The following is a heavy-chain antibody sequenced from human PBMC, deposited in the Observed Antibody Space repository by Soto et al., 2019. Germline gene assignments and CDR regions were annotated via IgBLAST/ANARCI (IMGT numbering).Heavy chain of an antibody. CDR2: INYRGST. CDR1: GGSISSGGYY. V-gene: IGHV4-31*03. D-gene: IGHD2-15*01. CDR3: ARDSLRQYCSGGSCYSETYNWFDP. Sequence: QVQLQESGPGLVKPSQTLSLTCTVSGGSISSGGYYWSWIRQHPGKGLEGFGYINYRGSTYYNPSLKRRVTISVDTSKNQFSLKLSSVTAADTAVYYCARDSLRQYCSGGSCYSETYNWFDPWGQGTLVTVSS. J-gene: IGHJ5*02.